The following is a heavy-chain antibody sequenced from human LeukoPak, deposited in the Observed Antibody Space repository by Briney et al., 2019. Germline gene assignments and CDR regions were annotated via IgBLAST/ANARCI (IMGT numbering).Heavy chain of an antibody. Sequence: PGGSLRLSCAASGFTFSSYAMHWVRQAPGKGLEWVAVISYDGSNKYYADSVKGRFTISRDNSKNTLYLQMNSLRAEDTAVYYCAGDLITMIAVSNAFDIWGQGTMVTVSS. CDR1: GFTFSSYA. V-gene: IGHV3-30-3*01. CDR2: ISYDGSNK. D-gene: IGHD3-22*01. J-gene: IGHJ3*02. CDR3: AGDLITMIAVSNAFDI.